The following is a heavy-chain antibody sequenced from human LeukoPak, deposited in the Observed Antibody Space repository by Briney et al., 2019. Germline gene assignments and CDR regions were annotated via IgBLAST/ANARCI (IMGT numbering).Heavy chain of an antibody. D-gene: IGHD3-10*01. V-gene: IGHV1-24*01. J-gene: IGHJ4*02. CDR3: ARAHYYGSGSYYPGYFDY. CDR2: FDPEDGET. Sequence: ASVKVSCKVSGYTLTELSMHWVRQAPGKGLEWMGGFDPEDGETIYAQKFQGRVTMTRNTSISTAYMELSSLRSEDTAVYYCARAHYYGSGSYYPGYFDYWGQGTLVTVSS. CDR1: GYTLTELS.